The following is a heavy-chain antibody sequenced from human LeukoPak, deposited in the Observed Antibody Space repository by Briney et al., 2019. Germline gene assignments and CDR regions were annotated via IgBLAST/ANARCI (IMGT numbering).Heavy chain of an antibody. V-gene: IGHV2-5*01. J-gene: IGHJ4*02. CDR3: AHTWAYSSGYYFDY. CDR2: IYWNDGK. CDR1: GFSLSTSGVG. D-gene: IGHD6-25*01. Sequence: SGPTLAKPTQTLTLTCSFSGFSLSTSGVGVGWIRQPPGKALEWLALIYWNDGKRYNPSLKSRLTITKDTSKNQVVLTMTNRDPVDTATYYCAHTWAYSSGYYFDYWGEGTLVTVSS.